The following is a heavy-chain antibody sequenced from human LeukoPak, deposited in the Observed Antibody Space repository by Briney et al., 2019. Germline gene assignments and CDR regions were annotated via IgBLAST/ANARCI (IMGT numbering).Heavy chain of an antibody. D-gene: IGHD6-13*01. CDR1: GFTLGNYA. V-gene: IGHV3-64D*06. CDR2: LSADGNSK. Sequence: PGGSLRLSCSASGFTLGNYAMHWVRQSPGKGLEYVSALSADGNSKFYAESVKGRFTTSRDSSNNTLHLQMSSLRPEDTAVYYCVRKGWVSGAIDYWGQGTLVTVSS. CDR3: VRKGWVSGAIDY. J-gene: IGHJ4*02.